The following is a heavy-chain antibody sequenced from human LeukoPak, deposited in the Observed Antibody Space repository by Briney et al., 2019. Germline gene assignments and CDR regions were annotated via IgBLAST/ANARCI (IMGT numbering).Heavy chain of an antibody. Sequence: PSETLSLTCAVYGGSFSGYYWSWIRQPPGKGLEWIGEINHSGSTNYNPSLKSRVTISVDTSKNQFSLKLSSVTAADTAVYYCARGYGGYGPLYYYYYMDVWGKGTTVTISS. CDR1: GGSFSGYY. D-gene: IGHD5-12*01. V-gene: IGHV4-34*01. CDR2: INHSGST. CDR3: ARGYGGYGPLYYYYYMDV. J-gene: IGHJ6*03.